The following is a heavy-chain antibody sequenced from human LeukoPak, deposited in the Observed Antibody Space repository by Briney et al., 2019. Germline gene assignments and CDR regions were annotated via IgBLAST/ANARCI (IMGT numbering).Heavy chain of an antibody. CDR3: ARLVYSDPNYFDY. CDR2: ISYVGQT. V-gene: IGHV4-39*01. CDR1: GGSIDNSNGYF. J-gene: IGHJ4*02. D-gene: IGHD1-26*01. Sequence: PSETLSLTCTVSGGSIDNSNGYFWVWLRQPPGKGLAWIGSISYVGQTFYNSSLESRVTLSVDKSRNQFSLRLRSVTAADTAVFYCARLVYSDPNYFDYWGQGSLVTVSS.